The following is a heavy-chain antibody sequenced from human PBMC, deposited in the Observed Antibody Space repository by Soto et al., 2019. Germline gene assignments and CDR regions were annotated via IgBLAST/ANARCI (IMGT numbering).Heavy chain of an antibody. CDR1: GGSFSGYY. CDR2: INHSGST. CDR3: ARGITIFGVVIPTGGGYYYYMDV. J-gene: IGHJ6*03. V-gene: IGHV4-34*01. Sequence: PSETLSLTCAVYGGSFSGYYWSWICQPPGKGLEWIGEINHSGSTNYNPSLKSRVTISVDTSKNQFSLKLSSVTAADTAVYYCARGITIFGVVIPTGGGYYYYMDVWGKGTTVTVSS. D-gene: IGHD3-3*01.